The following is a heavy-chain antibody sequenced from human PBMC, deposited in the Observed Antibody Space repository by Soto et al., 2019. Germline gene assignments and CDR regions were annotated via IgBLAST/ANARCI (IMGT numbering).Heavy chain of an antibody. J-gene: IGHJ4*02. D-gene: IGHD4-17*01. Sequence: PSEILSLTCAVSGGSISSGGYSWSWIRQPPGKGLEWIGYIYHSGSTYYNPSLKSRVTISVDRSKNQFSLKLSSVTAADTAVYYCARAVTLYYFDYWGQGTLVTVSS. V-gene: IGHV4-30-2*01. CDR1: GGSISSGGYS. CDR3: ARAVTLYYFDY. CDR2: IYHSGST.